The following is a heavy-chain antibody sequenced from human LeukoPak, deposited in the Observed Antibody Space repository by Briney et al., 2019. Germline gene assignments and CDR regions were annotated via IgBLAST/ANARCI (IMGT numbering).Heavy chain of an antibody. CDR2: IDPSDSYT. Sequence: PGASLLISCKGSGSSFTSYWISWGRQLPGKGLEWMGRIDPSDSYTNYSPSFQGHVTISADKSISTAYLQWSSLKASDTAMYYCARWNRGIAAAGGWGQGTLVTVSS. CDR1: GSSFTSYW. D-gene: IGHD6-13*01. V-gene: IGHV5-10-1*01. CDR3: ARWNRGIAAAGG. J-gene: IGHJ4*02.